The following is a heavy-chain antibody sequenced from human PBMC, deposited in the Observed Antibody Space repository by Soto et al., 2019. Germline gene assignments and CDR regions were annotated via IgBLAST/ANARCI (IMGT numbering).Heavy chain of an antibody. Sequence: VKSSCRPLGYPFTSYDINLVRQATGQGLGWMGWMNPNSGNTGYAQKFQGRVTMTSNTSISTAYMELSSLRSEDTAVYSCARTPRRAPSGGGYCRSTSCLRAYNWFDPWGQGTVVTVSS. CDR3: ARTPRRAPSGGGYCRSTSCLRAYNWFDP. CDR2: MNPNSGNT. CDR1: GYPFTSYD. V-gene: IGHV1-8*01. D-gene: IGHD2-2*01. J-gene: IGHJ5*02.